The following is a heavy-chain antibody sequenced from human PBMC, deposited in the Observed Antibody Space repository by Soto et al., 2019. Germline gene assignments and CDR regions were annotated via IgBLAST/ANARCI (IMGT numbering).Heavy chain of an antibody. CDR1: GGSISSYY. V-gene: IGHV4-59*01. D-gene: IGHD6-6*01. CDR2: IYYSGST. J-gene: IGHJ4*02. Sequence: PSETLSLTCTVSGGSISSYYWSWIRQPPGKGLEWIGYIYYSGSTNYNPSLKSRVTISVDTSKNQFSLKLSSVTAADTAVYYCARGTSIAAIVYWGQGTLVTVSS. CDR3: ARGTSIAAIVY.